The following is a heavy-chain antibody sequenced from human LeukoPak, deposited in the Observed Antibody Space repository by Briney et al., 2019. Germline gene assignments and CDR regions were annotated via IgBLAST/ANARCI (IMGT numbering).Heavy chain of an antibody. CDR1: GYTFTSYY. D-gene: IGHD3-10*01. CDR3: ARDAKVTMVRGVGVDY. V-gene: IGHV1-46*01. CDR2: SNPSGGST. J-gene: IGHJ4*02. Sequence: ASVKVSCKASGYTFTSYYMHWVRQAPGQGLEWMGISNPSGGSTSYAQKFQGRVTMTRDTSTSTVYMELSSLRSEDTAVYYCARDAKVTMVRGVGVDYWGQGTLVTVSS.